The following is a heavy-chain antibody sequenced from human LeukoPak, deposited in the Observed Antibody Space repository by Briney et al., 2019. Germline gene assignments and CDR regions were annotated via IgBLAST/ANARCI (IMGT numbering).Heavy chain of an antibody. J-gene: IGHJ4*02. D-gene: IGHD6-13*01. CDR3: AKDMRYSSSWYPFDN. Sequence: PGGSLRLSCAASGFTFSSYGMHWVRQAPGKGLEWVAVISYDGSNKYYADSVKGRFTISRDNSKNTLYLQMNSLRAEDTAVYYCAKDMRYSSSWYPFDNWGQGTLVTVSS. V-gene: IGHV3-30*18. CDR1: GFTFSSYG. CDR2: ISYDGSNK.